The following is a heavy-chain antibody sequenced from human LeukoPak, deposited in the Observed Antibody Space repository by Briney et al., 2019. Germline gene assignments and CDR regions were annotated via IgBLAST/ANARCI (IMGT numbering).Heavy chain of an antibody. D-gene: IGHD3-22*01. CDR3: ARDTYYYDSSGPDHDAFDI. J-gene: IGHJ3*02. V-gene: IGHV4-59*12. CDR2: IYYSGST. Sequence: SETLSLTCTVSGGSISSYYWSWIRQPPGKGLEWIGYIYYSGSTSYNPSLKSRVTISVDTSKNQFSLKLSSVTAADTAVYYCARDTYYYDSSGPDHDAFDIWGQGTMVTVSS. CDR1: GGSISSYY.